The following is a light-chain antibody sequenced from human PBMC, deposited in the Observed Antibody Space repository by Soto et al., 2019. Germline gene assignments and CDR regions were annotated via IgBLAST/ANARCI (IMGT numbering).Light chain of an antibody. V-gene: IGLV2-11*01. CDR2: DVR. Sequence: QSVLTQPRSVSESPGQSVTMSCTGTSSDVGNYNSVSWYQQHPGKAPKLIIYDVRKRPSGVPDRFSGSKSGNTASLTISGLQAEDEADYFCCSYAGSHTYVFGTGTKATVL. J-gene: IGLJ1*01. CDR1: SSDVGNYNS. CDR3: CSYAGSHTYV.